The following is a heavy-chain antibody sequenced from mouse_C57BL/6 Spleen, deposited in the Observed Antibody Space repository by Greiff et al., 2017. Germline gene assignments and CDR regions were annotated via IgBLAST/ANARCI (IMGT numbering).Heavy chain of an antibody. CDR2: IDPEDGDT. CDR1: GFNIKDYY. J-gene: IGHJ2*01. Sequence: EVKLMESGAELVRPGASVKLSCTASGFNIKDYYMHWVKQRPEQGLEWIGRIDPEDGDTEYAPKFQGKATMTADTSSNTAYLQLSSLTSEDTAVYYCTVFITTVVATDYWGQGTTLTVSS. V-gene: IGHV14-1*01. CDR3: TVFITTVVATDY. D-gene: IGHD1-1*01.